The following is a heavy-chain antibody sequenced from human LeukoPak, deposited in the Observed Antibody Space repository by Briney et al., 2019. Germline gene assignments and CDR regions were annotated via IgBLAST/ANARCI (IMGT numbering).Heavy chain of an antibody. Sequence: GGSLRLSCAASGFTFSDYYMSWIRQAPGKGLEWVSYISSSGSTIYYADSVEGRFTISRDNAKNSLYLQMNSLRAEDTAVYYCAREEYDSSGSPLDYWGQGTLVTVSS. D-gene: IGHD3-22*01. CDR1: GFTFSDYY. V-gene: IGHV3-11*01. CDR3: AREEYDSSGSPLDY. J-gene: IGHJ4*02. CDR2: ISSSGSTI.